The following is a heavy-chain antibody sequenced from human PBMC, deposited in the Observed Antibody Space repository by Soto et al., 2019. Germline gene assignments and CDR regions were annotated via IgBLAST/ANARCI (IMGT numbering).Heavy chain of an antibody. J-gene: IGHJ6*02. CDR3: ARTTGYSSGGGMDV. D-gene: IGHD6-19*01. Sequence: ASGPTLVNPTHTLTLTCTFSGFSLSTSGVGVGWIRQPPGKALEWLALIYWNDDKRYSPSLKSRLTITKDTSKNQVVLTMTNMDPVDTATYYCARTTGYSSGGGMDVWGQGTTVTVSS. CDR1: GFSLSTSGVG. CDR2: IYWNDDK. V-gene: IGHV2-5*01.